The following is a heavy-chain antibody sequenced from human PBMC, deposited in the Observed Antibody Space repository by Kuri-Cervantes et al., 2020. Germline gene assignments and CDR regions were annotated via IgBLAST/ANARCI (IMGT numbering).Heavy chain of an antibody. CDR1: GYWFPDYG. J-gene: IGHJ4*02. V-gene: IGHV1-18*01. CDR2: SSTKNGNT. D-gene: IGHD3-22*01. CDR3: ARGLYIDSSGISASFAY. Sequence: ASVKVSCKGTGYWFPDYGINWVRQAPGQGLEWMGWSSTKNGNTNYAQKFQVRITMTTDTSTNTAYLELRGLRSDDTAVYYCARGLYIDSSGISASFAYWGQGTLVTVSS.